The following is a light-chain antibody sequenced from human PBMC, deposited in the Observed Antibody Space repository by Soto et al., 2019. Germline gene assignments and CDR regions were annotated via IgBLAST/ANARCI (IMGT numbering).Light chain of an antibody. V-gene: IGKV3-15*01. J-gene: IGKJ4*01. CDR2: GAS. CDR1: QSVSIY. CDR3: QQYNYWPLT. Sequence: EIVMTQSPATLSVSPGERDTISCRASQSVSIYLAWYQQRPGQAPRPLIYGASTRATGIPARFSASGSGTEFTFTIFSLQSEDFAVYYCQQYNYWPLTFGGGTKVNIK.